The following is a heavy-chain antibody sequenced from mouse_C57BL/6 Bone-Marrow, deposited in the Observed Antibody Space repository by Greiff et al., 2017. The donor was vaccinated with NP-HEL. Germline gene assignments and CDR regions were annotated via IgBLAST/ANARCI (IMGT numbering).Heavy chain of an antibody. Sequence: QVQLQQPGAELVRPGTSVKLSCKASGYTFTSYWMHWVKQRPGQGLEWIGVIDPSDSYTNYNQKFKSKATLTVDKSSSTAYMQLSSLTSEDSAVYYCARGGQPAWFAYWGQGTLVTVSA. D-gene: IGHD3-3*01. CDR3: ARGGQPAWFAY. CDR2: IDPSDSYT. V-gene: IGHV1-59*01. CDR1: GYTFTSYW. J-gene: IGHJ3*01.